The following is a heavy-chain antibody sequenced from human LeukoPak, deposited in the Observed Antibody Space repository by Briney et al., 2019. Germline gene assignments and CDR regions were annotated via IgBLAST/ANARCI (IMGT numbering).Heavy chain of an antibody. J-gene: IGHJ4*02. CDR1: GFTFSSYG. CDR3: AKGPYSSSWYDY. Sequence: GGSLRLSCAASGFTFSSYGMHGVRQAPGKGLEGLAVISYDGSNKYYADSVKGRCTISRDNSKNTLYLQMNSLRAEDTAVYYCAKGPYSSSWYDYWGQGTLVTVSS. CDR2: ISYDGSNK. D-gene: IGHD6-13*01. V-gene: IGHV3-30*18.